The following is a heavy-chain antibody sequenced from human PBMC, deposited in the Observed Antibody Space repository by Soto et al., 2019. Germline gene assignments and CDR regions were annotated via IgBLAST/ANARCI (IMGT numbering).Heavy chain of an antibody. CDR1: GFTFSNYA. J-gene: IGHJ4*02. CDR2: ISYDGSNK. V-gene: IGHV3-30-3*01. CDR3: ARVYYFDY. Sequence: ESVGGVVQPGGSLRLSCAASGFTFSNYAMHWVRQAPGKGLEWVAVISYDGSNKYYADSVKGRFTISRDNSKNTLYLQMNSLRAEDTAVYYCARVYYFDYWGQGTLVTVSS.